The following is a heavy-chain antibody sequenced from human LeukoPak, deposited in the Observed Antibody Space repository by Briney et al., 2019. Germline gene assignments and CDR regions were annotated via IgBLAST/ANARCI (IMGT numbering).Heavy chain of an antibody. D-gene: IGHD5-24*01. CDR2: IYYSGST. V-gene: IGHV4-59*12. CDR3: ARDERDGYDY. CDR1: GGSISSYY. Sequence: SETLSLTCTVSGGSISSYYWSWIRQPPGKGLEWIGYIYYSGSTNYNPSLKSRVTISVDTSKNQFSLKLSSVTAADTAVYYCARDERDGYDYWGQGTLVTVSS. J-gene: IGHJ4*02.